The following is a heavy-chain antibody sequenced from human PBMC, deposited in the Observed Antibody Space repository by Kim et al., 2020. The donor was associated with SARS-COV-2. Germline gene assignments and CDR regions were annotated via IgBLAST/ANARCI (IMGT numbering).Heavy chain of an antibody. CDR1: GFIFSTYA. Sequence: GGSLRLSCAASGFIFSTYAMTWVRQAPGKGLEWVSVIYSGDSSTYYADSVKGRFTISRDNSKNTLYLQLRSLRAEDTAIYYCAKIRVALAGTGGYFQHWGQGTLVTVSS. CDR2: IYSGDSST. J-gene: IGHJ1*01. V-gene: IGHV3-23*03. CDR3: AKIRVALAGTGGYFQH. D-gene: IGHD6-19*01.